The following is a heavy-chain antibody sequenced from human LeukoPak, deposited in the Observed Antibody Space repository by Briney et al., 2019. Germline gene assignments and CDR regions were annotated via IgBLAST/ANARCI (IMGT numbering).Heavy chain of an antibody. J-gene: IGHJ6*03. CDR1: GYTFTDYS. CDR2: VVPAVGET. Sequence: ASVKVSCKLSGYTFTDYSIHWVQQAPGKGLEWMGLVVPAVGETIYAEKFQGRVTITADTSTDTAYMELSSLRSEDTAVYYSATVLAVDYYYYMDVWGKGTTVTVSS. CDR3: ATVLAVDYYYYMDV. D-gene: IGHD2-15*01. V-gene: IGHV1-69-2*01.